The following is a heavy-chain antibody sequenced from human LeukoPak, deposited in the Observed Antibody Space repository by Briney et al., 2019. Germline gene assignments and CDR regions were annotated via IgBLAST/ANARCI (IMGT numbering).Heavy chain of an antibody. D-gene: IGHD6-19*01. J-gene: IGHJ4*02. CDR1: GYTFTSNY. Sequence: GASVKVSCKAFGYTFTSNYMHWVRQAPGQGPEWMGVISPSGGSTTYAQKFQGRVTLTRDMSTSTDYLELSSLRSEDTAVYYCARVSCGWCRAFDYWGQGTLVTVSS. CDR3: ARVSCGWCRAFDY. V-gene: IGHV1-46*01. CDR2: ISPSGGST.